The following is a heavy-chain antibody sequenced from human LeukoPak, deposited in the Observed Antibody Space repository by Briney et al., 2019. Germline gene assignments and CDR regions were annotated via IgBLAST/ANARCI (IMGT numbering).Heavy chain of an antibody. D-gene: IGHD1-26*01. CDR2: ISYDGSNK. Sequence: PGGSLRLSCAASGFAFSSYAMHWVRQAPGKGLEWVAVISYDGSNKYYADSVKGRFTISRDNSKNTLYLQMNSLRAEDTAVYYCARTRGRVGAPTWGQGTLVTVSS. CDR3: ARTRGRVGAPT. J-gene: IGHJ4*02. CDR1: GFAFSSYA. V-gene: IGHV3-30-3*01.